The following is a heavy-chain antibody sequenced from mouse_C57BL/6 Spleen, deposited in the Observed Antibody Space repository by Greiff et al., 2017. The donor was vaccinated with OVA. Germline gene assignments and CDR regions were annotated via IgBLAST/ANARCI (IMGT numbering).Heavy chain of an antibody. CDR3: ARGGGTYFDY. J-gene: IGHJ2*01. Sequence: QVQLQQSGPELVKPGASVKISCKASGYAFSSSWMNWVKQRPGKGLEWIGRIYPGDGDTNYNGKFKGKATLTADKSSSTAYMQLSSLTSEDSAVYFCARGGGTYFDYWGQGTTLTVSS. CDR2: IYPGDGDT. CDR1: GYAFSSSW. D-gene: IGHD3-3*01. V-gene: IGHV1-82*01.